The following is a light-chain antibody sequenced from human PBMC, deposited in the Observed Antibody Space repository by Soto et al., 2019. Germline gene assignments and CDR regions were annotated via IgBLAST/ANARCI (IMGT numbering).Light chain of an antibody. CDR3: PHRGT. CDR1: QSLTNN. J-gene: IGKJ1*01. Sequence: EMILTQSPATLSVSPGGRATLSCRASQSLTNNLAWYQQKPGQAPRLLIYAASTRATGIPARFSGSGSGTDFTLTISSLQSEGFAVYHCPHRGTFGHGTKVEIK. CDR2: AAS. V-gene: IGKV3-15*01.